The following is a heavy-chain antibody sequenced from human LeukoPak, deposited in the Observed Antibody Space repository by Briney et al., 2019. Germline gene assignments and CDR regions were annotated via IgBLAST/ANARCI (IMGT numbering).Heavy chain of an antibody. Sequence: SETLSLTCTVSGVSISSYYWSWIRQPPGKGLEWIGYIYYSGSTNYNPSLKSRVTISVDTSKNQFSLKLSSVTAADTAVYYCARVVYDRGYYYYMDVWGKGTTVTVSS. CDR3: ARVVYDRGYYYYMDV. V-gene: IGHV4-59*12. D-gene: IGHD5/OR15-5a*01. CDR1: GVSISSYY. CDR2: IYYSGST. J-gene: IGHJ6*03.